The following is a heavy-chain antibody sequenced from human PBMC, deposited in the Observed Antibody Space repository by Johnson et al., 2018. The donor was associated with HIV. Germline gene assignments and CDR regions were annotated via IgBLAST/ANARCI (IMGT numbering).Heavy chain of an antibody. CDR1: GFTFSSHW. CDR2: INQDGTEK. V-gene: IGHV3-7*05. D-gene: IGHD1-26*01. J-gene: IGHJ3*01. CDR3: ARDVVADGSYPPDAFDL. Sequence: VQLVESGGGLVQPGGSLRLSCAASGFTFSSHWMSWVRQAPGKGLEWVANINQDGTEKYYVDFVKGRFTISRDNAKNFLFLQVNSLRDDDTAVYYCARDVVADGSYPPDAFDLWGQGTMVTVSS.